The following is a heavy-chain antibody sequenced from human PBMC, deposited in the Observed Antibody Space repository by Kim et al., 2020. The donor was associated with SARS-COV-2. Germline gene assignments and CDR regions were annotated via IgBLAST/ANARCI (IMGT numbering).Heavy chain of an antibody. CDR1: GGSFSGYY. V-gene: IGHV4-34*01. Sequence: SETLSLTCAVYGGSFSGYYWSWIRQPPGKGLEWIGEINHSGSTNYNPSLKSRVTISVDTSKNQFSLKLSSVTAADTAVYYCARRRLVVLWFRVEWFDPWGQGTLVTVSS. J-gene: IGHJ5*02. CDR3: ARRRLVVLWFRVEWFDP. CDR2: INHSGST. D-gene: IGHD3-10*01.